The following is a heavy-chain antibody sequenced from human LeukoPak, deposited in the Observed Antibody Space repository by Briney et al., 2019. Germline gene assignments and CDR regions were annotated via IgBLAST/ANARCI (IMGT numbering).Heavy chain of an antibody. Sequence: ASVKVSCKASGYTFTDCCMHWVRQAPGQGLEWMGWINTKNGDTSYAHKFQGRVTMTRDTSVSTAYMEMRRLTSDDTAVYYCARGADGNWGYWGQGTLVTVSS. V-gene: IGHV1-2*02. J-gene: IGHJ4*02. CDR2: INTKNGDT. CDR3: ARGADGNWGY. D-gene: IGHD7-27*01. CDR1: GYTFTDCC.